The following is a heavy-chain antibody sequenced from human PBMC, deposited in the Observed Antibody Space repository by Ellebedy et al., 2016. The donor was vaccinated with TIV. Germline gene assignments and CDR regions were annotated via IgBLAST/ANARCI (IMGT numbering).Heavy chain of an antibody. Sequence: ASVKVSCKASGGTFSSYAISWVRQAPGQGLEWMGRIIPILGIANYAQKFQGRVTITADKSTSTAYMELSSLRSEDTAVYYCAREMIVVVSDAFDIWGQGTMVTVSS. CDR3: AREMIVVVSDAFDI. D-gene: IGHD3-22*01. J-gene: IGHJ3*02. CDR1: GGTFSSYA. V-gene: IGHV1-69*04. CDR2: IIPILGIA.